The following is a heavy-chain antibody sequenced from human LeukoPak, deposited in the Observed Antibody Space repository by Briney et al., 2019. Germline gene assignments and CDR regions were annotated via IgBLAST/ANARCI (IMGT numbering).Heavy chain of an antibody. V-gene: IGHV3-66*01. CDR3: TRVRIEVAGWVPFDY. D-gene: IGHD6-19*01. J-gene: IGHJ4*02. Sequence: PGGSLRLSCAPSGFIVSSNYMSWVRQAPGKELEWVSIIDSGGNTYYADAVKGRFTISRDISKNTVSLQMNSLRAEDTAVYYCTRVRIEVAGWVPFDYWGQGTLVSVSS. CDR1: GFIVSSNY. CDR2: IDSGGNT.